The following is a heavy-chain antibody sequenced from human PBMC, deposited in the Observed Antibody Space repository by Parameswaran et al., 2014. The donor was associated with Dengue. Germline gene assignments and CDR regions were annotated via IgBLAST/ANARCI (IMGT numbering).Heavy chain of an antibody. Sequence: SWVRQAPGQGLEWMGWISAYNGNTNYAQKLQGRVTMTTDTSTSTAYMELRSLRSDDTAVYYCARVAPPHCSSTSCYYFDPWGQGTLVTVSS. J-gene: IGHJ5*02. CDR3: ARVAPPHCSSTSCYYFDP. CDR2: ISAYNGNT. V-gene: IGHV1-18*01. D-gene: IGHD2-2*01.